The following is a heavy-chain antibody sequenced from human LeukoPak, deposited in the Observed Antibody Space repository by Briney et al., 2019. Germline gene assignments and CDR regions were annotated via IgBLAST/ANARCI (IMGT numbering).Heavy chain of an antibody. V-gene: IGHV3-7*01. CDR2: VKPDGSDN. CDR3: VRENQLRC. CDR1: GFTFSSYW. D-gene: IGHD5-12*01. J-gene: IGHJ4*02. Sequence: PGGSLRLSCEASGFTFSSYWMNWVRQVPGKGLEWVASVKPDGSDNFYVDSVEGRFTISRDNARYSLFLQMNSLRVEDTAVYYRVRENQLRCWGQGTLVSVSS.